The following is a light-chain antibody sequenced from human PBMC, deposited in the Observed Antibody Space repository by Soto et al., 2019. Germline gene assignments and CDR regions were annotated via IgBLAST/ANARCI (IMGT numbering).Light chain of an antibody. Sequence: EIVLTQSPGTLSLSPGERATLXXRASQSISDTLAWYQQKPGQAPRXIIYGASSRATGIPDRFSGSGSGTDFTLTISRLEPEDFAVYYCQQYGSSQLTFGGGTKVDIK. CDR1: QSISDT. CDR3: QQYGSSQLT. CDR2: GAS. J-gene: IGKJ4*01. V-gene: IGKV3-20*01.